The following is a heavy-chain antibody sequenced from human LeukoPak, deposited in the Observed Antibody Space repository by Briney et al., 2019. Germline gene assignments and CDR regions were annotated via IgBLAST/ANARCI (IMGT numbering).Heavy chain of an antibody. V-gene: IGHV3-53*01. CDR3: ARGFSSSWYSDS. D-gene: IGHD6-13*01. CDR2: IYSGGRT. J-gene: IGHJ4*02. Sequence: PGGSLRLSCAASGFTVSSNYMSWVRQAPGKGLEWLSVIYSGGRTYYADSVKGRFTISRDNSKNTLYLQMNSLRAEDTAVYYCARGFSSSWYSDSWGQGTLLTVSS. CDR1: GFTVSSNY.